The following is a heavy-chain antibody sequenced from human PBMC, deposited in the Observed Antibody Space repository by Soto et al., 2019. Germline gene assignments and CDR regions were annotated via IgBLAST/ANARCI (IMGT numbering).Heavy chain of an antibody. CDR3: ASTAGILLGFGELRYDFDF. D-gene: IGHD3-10*01. CDR1: GGTFSGYY. CDR2: INHSGTT. V-gene: IGHV4-34*01. J-gene: IGHJ4*02. Sequence: QVHLQQWGAGLLKPSETLSLTCAVYGGTFSGYYWSWLRQPPGKGLEWIGEINHSGTTNYNPSLKSRGTISMDTSKNQFSRKLSSVTAADTAVEYCASTAGILLGFGELRYDFDFWGQGTLVTV.